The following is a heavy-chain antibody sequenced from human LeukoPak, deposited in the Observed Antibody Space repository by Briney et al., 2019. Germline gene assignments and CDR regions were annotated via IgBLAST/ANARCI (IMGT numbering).Heavy chain of an antibody. J-gene: IGHJ5*02. D-gene: IGHD2-15*01. V-gene: IGHV3-30*04. CDR1: GFTFSSYA. CDR3: ARSPEYCSGGSCS. Sequence: PGGSLRFSCAASGFTFSSYAMHWVRQAPGKGLEWVAVISYDGSNKYYADSVKGRFTISRDNSKNTLYLQMNSLRAEDTAVYYCARSPEYCSGGSCSWGQGTLVTVSS. CDR2: ISYDGSNK.